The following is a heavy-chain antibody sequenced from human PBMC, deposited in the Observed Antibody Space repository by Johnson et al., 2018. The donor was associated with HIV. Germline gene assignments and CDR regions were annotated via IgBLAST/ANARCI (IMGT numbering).Heavy chain of an antibody. CDR3: AKDMVVRENGAFDI. D-gene: IGHD3-10*01. CDR1: GFSFIDSA. J-gene: IGHJ3*02. Sequence: QVQLVESGGGLVRPGGSLRLSCVASGFSFIDSALHWVRQAPGRGMEWLAVIIFDGVYKHHAESVRGRFTISRDNSKATLYLQMNSLRAEDTALYYCAKDMVVRENGAFDIWGQGTMVTVSS. CDR2: IIFDGVYK. V-gene: IGHV3-30-3*01.